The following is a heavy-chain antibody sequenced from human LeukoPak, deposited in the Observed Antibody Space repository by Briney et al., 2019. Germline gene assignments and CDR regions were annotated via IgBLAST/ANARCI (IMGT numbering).Heavy chain of an antibody. V-gene: IGHV4-59*01. J-gene: IGHJ5*02. CDR1: GGSISSYY. Sequence: SETLSLTCTVSGGSISSYYWSWIRQPPGKGLEWIGYIYYSGSTNYNPSLKSRVTISVDTSKNQLSLKLSSVTAADTAVYYCAREITIFGVVKSGWFDPWGQGTLVTVSS. CDR2: IYYSGST. CDR3: AREITIFGVVKSGWFDP. D-gene: IGHD3-3*01.